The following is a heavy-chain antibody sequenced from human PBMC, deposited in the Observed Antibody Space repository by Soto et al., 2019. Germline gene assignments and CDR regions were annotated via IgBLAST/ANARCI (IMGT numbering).Heavy chain of an antibody. D-gene: IGHD1-1*01. J-gene: IGHJ4*02. V-gene: IGHV4-59*08. CDR1: GDSISIYY. CDR2: IFYSGST. Sequence: SETLSLTCSVSGDSISIYYWGWIRQPSGKGLEWIGYIFYSGSTNYNPSLKSRVTISVDTSKNQFSLKVRSVTAADTAIYFCARHYPIGNNWNYFDYWGRGTLVTVSS. CDR3: ARHYPIGNNWNYFDY.